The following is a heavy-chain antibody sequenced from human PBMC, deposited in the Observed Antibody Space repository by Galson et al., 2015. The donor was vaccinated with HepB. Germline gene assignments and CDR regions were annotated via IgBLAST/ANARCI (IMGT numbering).Heavy chain of an antibody. CDR1: KFTFSNSA. V-gene: IGHV3-23*01. Sequence: SLRLSCAASKFTFSNSAMSWVRQAPGQGLEWVSIISGSGGITYYADSVKGRFTISRDNSKNTLYLQMNSLRAEDTAVYYCAKDKSGSYYDFDYWGQGTLVTVSS. CDR3: AKDKSGSYYDFDY. CDR2: ISGSGGIT. D-gene: IGHD1-26*01. J-gene: IGHJ4*02.